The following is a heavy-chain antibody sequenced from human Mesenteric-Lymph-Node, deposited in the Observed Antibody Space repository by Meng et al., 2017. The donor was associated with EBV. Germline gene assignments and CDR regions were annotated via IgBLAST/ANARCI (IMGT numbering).Heavy chain of an antibody. CDR2: TYYRSKWYN. CDR1: GDSVSSSSAA. Sequence: QVQLQQSGPGLVKPSQTLSPTCVISGDSVSSSSAAWTWIRQSPSRGLEWLGRTYYRSKWYNDYAVFVKSRITINPDTSKNQFSLQLNSVTPEDTAVYYCARGATSVFDLWGRGTLCNVSS. CDR3: ARGATSVFDL. J-gene: IGHJ2*01. V-gene: IGHV6-1*01.